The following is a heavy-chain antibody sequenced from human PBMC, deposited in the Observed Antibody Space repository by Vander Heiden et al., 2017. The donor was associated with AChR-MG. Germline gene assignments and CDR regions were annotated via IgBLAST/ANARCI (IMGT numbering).Heavy chain of an antibody. Sequence: EVQLVESGGGLVQPGGSLRLSCAASGFTFSSYWMHGVRQAPGKGLVWVSHINSDGSTTSYADSVKGRFTISRDNAKNTLYLQMNSLRAEDTALYYCARDRGYSIDYWGQGTLITVSS. CDR2: INSDGSTT. D-gene: IGHD5-18*01. V-gene: IGHV3-74*01. CDR3: ARDRGYSIDY. CDR1: GFTFSSYW. J-gene: IGHJ4*02.